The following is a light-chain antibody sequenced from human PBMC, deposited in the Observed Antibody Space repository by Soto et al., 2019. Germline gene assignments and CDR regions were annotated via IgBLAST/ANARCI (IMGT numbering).Light chain of an antibody. V-gene: IGKV3-20*01. J-gene: IGKJ4*01. CDR2: GAS. CDR3: QHYGSSPRV. CDR1: QSISRNY. Sequence: IVMTQSPGHMSFSPGERATLSCRSSQSISRNYLGWYQQNPGQAPRLLIYGASNRATGVPDRFSGSASGTDFTFTISRLEPEDFAVYYCQHYGSSPRVFGGGTKVDIK.